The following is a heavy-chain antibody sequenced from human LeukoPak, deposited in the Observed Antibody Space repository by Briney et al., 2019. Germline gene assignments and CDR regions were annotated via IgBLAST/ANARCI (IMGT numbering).Heavy chain of an antibody. V-gene: IGHV3-30*04. CDR1: GFTFSSYA. CDR2: ISYDGSNK. D-gene: IGHD5/OR15-5a*01. Sequence: GGSLRLSCAASGFTFSSYAMHWVRQAPGKGLEWVAPISYDGSNKYYADSVKGRVTISRDNSKNTLYLQMNSPRAEDTAVYYCARGAPKCLRPQGPGVYFDYWGQGRLVTAYS. J-gene: IGHJ4*02. CDR3: ARGAPKCLRPQGPGVYFDY.